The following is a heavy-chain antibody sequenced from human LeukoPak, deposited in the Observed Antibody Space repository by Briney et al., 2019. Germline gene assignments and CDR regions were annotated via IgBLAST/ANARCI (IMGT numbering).Heavy chain of an antibody. CDR3: ARGTKRAVRYCSGGSCYPRFDY. D-gene: IGHD2-15*01. Sequence: SETLSPTCAVYGGSFSGYYWSWIRQPPGKGLEWIGEINHSGSTNYNPSLKSRVTISVDTSKHQFSLKLSSVTAADTAVYYCARGTKRAVRYCSGGSCYPRFDYWGQGTLVTVSS. V-gene: IGHV4-34*01. CDR2: INHSGST. J-gene: IGHJ4*02. CDR1: GGSFSGYY.